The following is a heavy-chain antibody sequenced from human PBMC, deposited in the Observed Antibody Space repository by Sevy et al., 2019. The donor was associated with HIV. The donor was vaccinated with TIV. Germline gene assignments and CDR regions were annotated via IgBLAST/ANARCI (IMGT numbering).Heavy chain of an antibody. Sequence: GGSLRLSCAASGFTVSSNYMSWVRPAPGKGLEWGSVIYSGRSKYYADCVTGRFTIPRDNSKNTRYLPMNSLRAEDTAVYYCARVHSRYWSGGSCYYYYYMDVWGKGTTVTVSS. J-gene: IGHJ6*03. V-gene: IGHV3-53*01. CDR3: ARVHSRYWSGGSCYYYYYMDV. D-gene: IGHD2-15*01. CDR2: IYSGRSK. CDR1: GFTVSSNY.